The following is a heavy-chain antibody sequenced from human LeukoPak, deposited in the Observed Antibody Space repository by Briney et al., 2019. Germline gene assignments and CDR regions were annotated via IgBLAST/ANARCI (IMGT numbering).Heavy chain of an antibody. D-gene: IGHD3-22*01. V-gene: IGHV4-61*02. CDR3: ARDTEGYYDSK. Sequence: SQTLSLTCTVSGGSISSGSYYWSWIRQPAGKGLEWIGRIYTSGSTNYNPSLKSRVTISVDTSKNQFSLKLSSVTAADTAVYYCARDTEGYYDSKWGQGTLVTASS. J-gene: IGHJ4*02. CDR1: GGSISSGSYY. CDR2: IYTSGST.